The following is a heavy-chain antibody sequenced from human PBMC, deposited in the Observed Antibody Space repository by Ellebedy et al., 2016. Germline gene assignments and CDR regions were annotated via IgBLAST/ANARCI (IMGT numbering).Heavy chain of an antibody. V-gene: IGHV3-48*04. CDR1: GFTFSSYS. J-gene: IGHJ4*02. D-gene: IGHD1-26*01. CDR3: ARELHVGGSYVRRAFDY. CDR2: ISSSSSTI. Sequence: GGSLRLXXAAPGFTFSSYSMNWVRQAPGKGLEWVSYISSSSSTIYYADSVKGRFTISRDNAKNSLYLQMNSLRAEDTAVYYCARELHVGGSYVRRAFDYWGQGTLVTVSS.